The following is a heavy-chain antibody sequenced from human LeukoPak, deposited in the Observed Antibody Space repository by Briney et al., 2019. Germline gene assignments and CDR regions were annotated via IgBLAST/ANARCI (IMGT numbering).Heavy chain of an antibody. CDR2: ISFTGNT. J-gene: IGHJ4*02. D-gene: IGHD3-22*01. CDR3: ARSPPGWYYDNSGQYYFDS. Sequence: SETLSLTCTVSGGSISGYYWSWIRQSPGKRLEWIAYISFTGNTNYNPSLKSRVTISLDTSKTHFSLTLSSLTAADTAVYYCARSPPGWYYDNSGQYYFDSWGQGALVTVSS. V-gene: IGHV4-59*08. CDR1: GGSISGYY.